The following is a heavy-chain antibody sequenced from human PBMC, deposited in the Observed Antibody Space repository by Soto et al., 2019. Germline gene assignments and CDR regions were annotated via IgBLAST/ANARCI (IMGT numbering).Heavy chain of an antibody. CDR1: GFTFSSYD. CDR2: IGTAGDT. J-gene: IGHJ4*02. Sequence: EVQLVESGGGLVQPGGSLRLSCAASGFTFSSYDMHWVRQATGKGLEWVSAIGTAGDTYYPGSVKGRFTISREKAKNSLYLEMNSLRAEDTAVYYCARGDHDYGGNPDYWGQGTLVTVAA. CDR3: ARGDHDYGGNPDY. D-gene: IGHD4-17*01. V-gene: IGHV3-13*01.